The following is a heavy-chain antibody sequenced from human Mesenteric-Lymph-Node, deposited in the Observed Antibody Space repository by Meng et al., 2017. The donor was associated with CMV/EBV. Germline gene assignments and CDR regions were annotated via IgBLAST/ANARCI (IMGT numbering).Heavy chain of an antibody. CDR2: IYSGDRT. CDR1: GFTVSSTY. CDR3: ARESSGSYFNY. J-gene: IGHJ4*02. D-gene: IGHD1-26*01. Sequence: GGSLRLSCAASGFTVSSTYMSWVRQAPGKGLEWVSVIYSGDRTHCADSVKGRFTISRDNSRNTLYLQMNSLRDEDTAVYYCARESSGSYFNYWGQGTLVTVSS. V-gene: IGHV3-53*01.